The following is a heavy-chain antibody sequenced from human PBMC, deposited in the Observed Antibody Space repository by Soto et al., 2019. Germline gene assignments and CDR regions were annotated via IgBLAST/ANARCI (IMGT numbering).Heavy chain of an antibody. J-gene: IGHJ1*01. D-gene: IGHD6-6*01. CDR1: GGTLSSYA. V-gene: IGHV1-69*13. CDR3: ALPPARPEYFQH. CDR2: IIPIFGTA. Sequence: GASVKVSCKASGGTLSSYAISWVRQAPGQGLEWMGGIIPIFGTANYAQKFQGRVTITADESTSTAYMELSSLRSEDTAVYYCALPPARPEYFQHWGQGTLVTVSS.